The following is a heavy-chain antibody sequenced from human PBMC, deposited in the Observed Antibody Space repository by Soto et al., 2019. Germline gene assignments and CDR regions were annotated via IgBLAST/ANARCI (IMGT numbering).Heavy chain of an antibody. Sequence: QVQLQESGPGLVKPSQTLSLTCTVSGGSISSGGYYWSWIRQHPGKGLEWIGYIYYSGSTYYNPSLKSRVTISVDTSTNQFSLKLSSVTAADTAVYYCARSAAVLLWFGELVSRDPVYFDYWGQGTLVTVSS. CDR2: IYYSGST. CDR3: ARSAAVLLWFGELVSRDPVYFDY. CDR1: GGSISSGGYY. J-gene: IGHJ4*02. D-gene: IGHD3-10*01. V-gene: IGHV4-31*03.